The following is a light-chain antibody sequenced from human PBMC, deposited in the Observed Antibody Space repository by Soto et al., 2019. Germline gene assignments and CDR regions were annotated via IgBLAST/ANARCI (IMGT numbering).Light chain of an antibody. Sequence: QSVLTQPASVSGSPGQSITISCTGTRSDIGTYNYVSWYQQHPGKAPRLVIYDVSNRPSGVSNRFSGSKSGNTASLTIAGLRSEDEADYYCKSYTSSTSFVFGTGTKVTVL. CDR3: KSYTSSTSFV. CDR1: RSDIGTYNY. J-gene: IGLJ1*01. V-gene: IGLV2-14*01. CDR2: DVS.